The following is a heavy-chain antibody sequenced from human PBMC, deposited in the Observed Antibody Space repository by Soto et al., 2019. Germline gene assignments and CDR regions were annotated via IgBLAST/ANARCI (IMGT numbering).Heavy chain of an antibody. V-gene: IGHV1-69*01. CDR1: GGTFSSYA. J-gene: IGHJ4*02. CDR3: ARDRVSYYDSSGYYSTTFDY. Sequence: QVQLVQSGAEVKKPGSSVKVSCKASGGTFSSYAISWVRQAPGQGLEWMGGIIPIFGTANYAQKFQGRVTITADESTSTAYMERSSLRSEDTAVYCCARDRVSYYDSSGYYSTTFDYWGQGTLVTVSS. CDR2: IIPIFGTA. D-gene: IGHD3-22*01.